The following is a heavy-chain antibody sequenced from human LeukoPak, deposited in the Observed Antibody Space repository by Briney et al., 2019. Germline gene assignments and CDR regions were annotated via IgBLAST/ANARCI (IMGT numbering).Heavy chain of an antibody. J-gene: IGHJ6*03. V-gene: IGHV1-8*01. D-gene: IGHD2-2*01. CDR1: GYTFTSYD. CDR3: ARVASYCSSTSCYHYYYYYMDV. CDR2: MNPNSGNT. Sequence: ASVKVSCKASGYTFTSYDINWVRQATGQGLEWMGWMNPNSGNTGYAQKFQGRVTMTRNTSISTAYMELSSLRSEDTAVYYCARVASYCSSTSCYHYYYYYMDVWAKGPRSPSP.